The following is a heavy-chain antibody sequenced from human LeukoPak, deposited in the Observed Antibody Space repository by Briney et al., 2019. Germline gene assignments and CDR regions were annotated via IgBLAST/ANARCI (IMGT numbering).Heavy chain of an antibody. J-gene: IGHJ4*02. V-gene: IGHV3-20*01. CDR3: ARDLHGYNYFDY. Sequence: GRSLRLSCAASGFTLDDYGMSWVRQAPGKGLEWVSGINWNGGSTGYADSVKGRFTISRDNAKNSLYLQMNSLRAEDTALYHCARDLHGYNYFDYWGQGTLVTVSS. CDR1: GFTLDDYG. D-gene: IGHD5-24*01. CDR2: INWNGGST.